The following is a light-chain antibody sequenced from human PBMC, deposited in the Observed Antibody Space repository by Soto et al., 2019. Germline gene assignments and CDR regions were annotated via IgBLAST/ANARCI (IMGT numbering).Light chain of an antibody. CDR2: LEGSGSY. V-gene: IGLV4-60*02. CDR3: ETWDSNTHGV. J-gene: IGLJ3*02. Sequence: QSVLTQSSSASASLGSSVKLTCTLNSGHSSYIIAWHQQQPGKAPRYLMKLEGSGSYNKGSGVPDRFSGSSSGADRYLTISNLQFEDEADYYGETWDSNTHGVFGGGTKRTVL. CDR1: SGHSSYI.